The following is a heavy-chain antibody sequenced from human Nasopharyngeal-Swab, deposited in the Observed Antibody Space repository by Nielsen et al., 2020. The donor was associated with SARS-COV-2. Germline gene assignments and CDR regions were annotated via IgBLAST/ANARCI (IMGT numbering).Heavy chain of an antibody. V-gene: IGHV4-39*07. CDR3: ARLWPTVTTQ. CDR2: VLYTGT. Sequence: SETLSLTCSVSGASISNRTYYWGWIRQSPEKGLQWIGTVLYTGTYYNPSLQSRITISVDTSKNQVSLKLNSVTAADTALYYCARLWPTVTTQWGQGTMVTVSS. D-gene: IGHD4-17*01. J-gene: IGHJ3*01. CDR1: GASISNRTYY.